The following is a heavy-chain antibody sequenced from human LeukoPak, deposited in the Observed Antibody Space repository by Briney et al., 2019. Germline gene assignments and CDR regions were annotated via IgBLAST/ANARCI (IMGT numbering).Heavy chain of an antibody. CDR2: INHSGST. CDR1: GGSFSGYY. J-gene: IGHJ5*02. V-gene: IGHV4-34*01. D-gene: IGHD6-13*01. CDR3: ARHDKYSSSWYGSQCWFDP. Sequence: SETLSLTCAVYGGSFSGYYWSWIRQPSGKGLEWIGEINHSGSTNYNPSLKSRVTISVDTSKNQFSLKLSSVTAADTAVHYCARHDKYSSSWYGSQCWFDPWGQGTLVTVSS.